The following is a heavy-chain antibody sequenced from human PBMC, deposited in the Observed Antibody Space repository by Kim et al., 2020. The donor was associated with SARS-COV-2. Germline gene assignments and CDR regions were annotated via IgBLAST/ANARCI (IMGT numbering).Heavy chain of an antibody. CDR1: GYTFTSYG. D-gene: IGHD2-2*01. Sequence: ASVKVSCKASGYTFTSYGISWVRQAPGQGLEWMGWISAYNGNTNYAQKLQGRVTMTTDTSTSTAYMELRSLRSDDTAVYYCARTIGYCSSTSCRYYYYGMDVWGQGTTVTVSS. CDR2: ISAYNGNT. V-gene: IGHV1-18*01. J-gene: IGHJ6*02. CDR3: ARTIGYCSSTSCRYYYYGMDV.